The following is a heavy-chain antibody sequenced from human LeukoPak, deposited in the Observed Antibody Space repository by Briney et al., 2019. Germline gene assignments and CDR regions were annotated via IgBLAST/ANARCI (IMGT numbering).Heavy chain of an antibody. Sequence: GGSLRLSCAASGFTFSDYYMSWIRQAPGKGLEWVSSISSSSSYIYYADSVKGRFTISRDNAKNSLYLQMNSLRAKDTAVYYCARGGYCSSTSCYLDAMDVWGQGTTVTVSS. CDR3: ARGGYCSSTSCYLDAMDV. CDR2: ISSSSSYI. J-gene: IGHJ6*02. V-gene: IGHV3-11*06. D-gene: IGHD2-2*01. CDR1: GFTFSDYY.